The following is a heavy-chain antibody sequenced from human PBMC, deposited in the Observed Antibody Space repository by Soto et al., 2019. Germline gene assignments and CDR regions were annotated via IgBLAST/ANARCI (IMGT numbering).Heavy chain of an antibody. Sequence: AASVKVSCKTSGYTFTDDYLHWVRQAPGQGLEWMGWINPHSGNTNYAQKFLGRVSMTRDTSISTAYMELLSLTSDDMAIYYCARAVYCGSDCYSYGMDVWGQGTTVTVSS. J-gene: IGHJ6*02. D-gene: IGHD3-22*01. CDR2: INPHSGNT. CDR3: ARAVYCGSDCYSYGMDV. CDR1: GYTFTDDY. V-gene: IGHV1-2*02.